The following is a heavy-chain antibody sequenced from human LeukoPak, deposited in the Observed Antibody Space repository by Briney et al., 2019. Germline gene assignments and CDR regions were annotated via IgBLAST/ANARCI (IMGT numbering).Heavy chain of an antibody. CDR3: AREESLWFGELTTQTGWFDP. Sequence: GGSLRLSCAASGFTFSSYGMHWVRQAPGKGLEWVAVIWYDGSNKYYADSVKGRFTISRDNSKNTLYLQMNSLRAEDTAVYYCAREESLWFGELTTQTGWFDPWGQGTLVTVSS. J-gene: IGHJ5*02. D-gene: IGHD3-10*01. CDR2: IWYDGSNK. CDR1: GFTFSSYG. V-gene: IGHV3-33*01.